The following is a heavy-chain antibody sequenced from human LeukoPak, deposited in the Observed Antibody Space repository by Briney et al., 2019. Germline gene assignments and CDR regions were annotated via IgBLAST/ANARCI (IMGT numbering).Heavy chain of an antibody. CDR2: ISGSGGST. Sequence: PGGSLRLSCAASGFTFSSYAMSWVRQAPGKGLEWVSAISGSGGSTYYADSVKGRFTISRDNSKNTLYLQMNSLRAEDTAVYYCAKVGPRITMIVVVILPSAFFDYWGQGTLVTVSS. V-gene: IGHV3-23*01. D-gene: IGHD3-22*01. CDR1: GFTFSSYA. CDR3: AKVGPRITMIVVVILPSAFFDY. J-gene: IGHJ4*02.